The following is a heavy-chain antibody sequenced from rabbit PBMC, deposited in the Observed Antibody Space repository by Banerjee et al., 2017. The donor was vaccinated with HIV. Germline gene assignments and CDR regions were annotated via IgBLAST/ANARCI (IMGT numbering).Heavy chain of an antibody. CDR3: ARDLAGVIGWNFGL. D-gene: IGHD4-1*01. Sequence: QEQLEESGGDLVKPEGSLTLTCTASGFSFSSSYYMCWVRQAPGKGLEWIACIYAGSRGTYYYASWAKGRFTISKTSSTTVTLQMTSLTAADTATYFCARDLAGVIGWNFGLWGPGTLVTVS. V-gene: IGHV1S45*01. CDR2: IYAGSRGTY. J-gene: IGHJ4*01. CDR1: GFSFSSSYY.